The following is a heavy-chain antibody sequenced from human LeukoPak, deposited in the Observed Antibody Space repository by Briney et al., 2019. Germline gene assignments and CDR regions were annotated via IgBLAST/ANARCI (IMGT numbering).Heavy chain of an antibody. CDR3: ARVGRVRGVTEYLYYYYYMDV. J-gene: IGHJ6*03. Sequence: SETLSLTCTVSGGSLSGYYWSWVRQPAGKGLEWIGRISATGSTNDNPSLKSRVTMLLDKSKNQFPLKLTSVTAADTAMYYCARVGRVRGVTEYLYYYYYMDVWGKGTTVTISS. CDR2: ISATGST. V-gene: IGHV4-4*07. CDR1: GGSLSGYY. D-gene: IGHD3-10*01.